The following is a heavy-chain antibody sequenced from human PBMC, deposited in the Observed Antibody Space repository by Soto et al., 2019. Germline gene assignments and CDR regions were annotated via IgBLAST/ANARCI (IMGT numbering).Heavy chain of an antibody. Sequence: GGSLRLSCAASGFTFDDYAMHWVRQAPGKGLEWVSGISWNSGIIGYGDSVEGRFTVSRDNAKNSLYLQMNSLRAEEKALSYCANDHYYGSVSYNPSNYYYYMDVWGKGTTVTVSS. CDR1: GFTFDDYA. D-gene: IGHD3-10*01. J-gene: IGHJ6*03. CDR2: ISWNSGII. V-gene: IGHV3-9*01. CDR3: ANDHYYGSVSYNPSNYYYYMDV.